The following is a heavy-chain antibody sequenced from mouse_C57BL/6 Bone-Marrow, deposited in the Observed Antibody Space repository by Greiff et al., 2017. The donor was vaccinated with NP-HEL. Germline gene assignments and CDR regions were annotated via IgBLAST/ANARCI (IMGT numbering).Heavy chain of an antibody. D-gene: IGHD1-1*01. CDR2: IDPASGNT. CDR1: GFNIKNSY. CDR3: ANYGSGGDFDY. Sequence: EVKLMESVAALVRPGASVKLSCTASGFNIKNSYMHWVKQRPEQGLEWIGRIDPASGNTKYAQKFQGKATLTADTSSNTVYLQLSSLTSEDAAVYYCANYGSGGDFDYWGQGTTLTVAT. J-gene: IGHJ2*01. V-gene: IGHV14-3*01.